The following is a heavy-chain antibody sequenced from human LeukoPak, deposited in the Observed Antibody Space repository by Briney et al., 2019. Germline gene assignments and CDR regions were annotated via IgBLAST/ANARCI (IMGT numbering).Heavy chain of an antibody. CDR1: GFTFSSYS. Sequence: GGSLRLSCAASGFTFSSYSMNWVRQAPGKGLEWVTSISSSSSYIYYADSVKGRFTISRDNAKNSLYLQMNSLRAEDTAVYYCAREGITIFGGLFDYWGQGTLVTVSS. D-gene: IGHD3-3*01. J-gene: IGHJ4*02. V-gene: IGHV3-21*01. CDR3: AREGITIFGGLFDY. CDR2: ISSSSSYI.